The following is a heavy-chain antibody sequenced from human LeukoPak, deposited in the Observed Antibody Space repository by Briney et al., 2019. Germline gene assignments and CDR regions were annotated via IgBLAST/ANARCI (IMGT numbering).Heavy chain of an antibody. CDR1: GLTCSSYA. CDR3: ARKDNYYDSSSFDY. V-gene: IGHV3-30*01. J-gene: IGHJ4*02. Sequence: GGGLRLSCAASGLTCSSYAMHWVRQAPGKGLEWVAVISYDGSNKYYADSVKGRFTISRDNSKNTLYLQMNSLRAEDTAVYYCARKDNYYDSSSFDYWGQGTLVTVSS. D-gene: IGHD3-22*01. CDR2: ISYDGSNK.